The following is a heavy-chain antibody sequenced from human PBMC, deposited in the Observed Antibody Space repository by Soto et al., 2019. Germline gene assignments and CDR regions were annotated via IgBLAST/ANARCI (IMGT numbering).Heavy chain of an antibody. CDR2: IIHIFGTP. CDR1: EGTFKNYA. Sequence: QVHLVQSGPEVKKPGSSVRVSCKASEGTFKNYAISWIRQAPGHGLEWMGGIIHIFGTPNYAQKFQGRVTISADKTTTTAYMDLTSLISDDTAVYYCARVLEGSSWNAIDFWGPGTLVTVSS. V-gene: IGHV1-69*06. J-gene: IGHJ4*02. CDR3: ARVLEGSSWNAIDF. D-gene: IGHD6-13*01.